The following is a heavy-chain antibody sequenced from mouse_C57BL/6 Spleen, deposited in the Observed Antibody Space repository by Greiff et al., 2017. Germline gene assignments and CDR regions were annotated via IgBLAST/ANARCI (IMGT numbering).Heavy chain of an antibody. J-gene: IGHJ4*01. CDR3: ARSLLLRGAMDY. V-gene: IGHV1-53*01. D-gene: IGHD1-1*01. Sequence: VQLQQSGTELVKPGASVKLSCKASGYTFTSYWMHWVKQRPGQGLEWIGNINPSNGGTNYNEKFKSKATLTVDKSSSTAYMQRSSLTSEDSAVYYCARSLLLRGAMDYWGQGTSVTVSS. CDR2: INPSNGGT. CDR1: GYTFTSYW.